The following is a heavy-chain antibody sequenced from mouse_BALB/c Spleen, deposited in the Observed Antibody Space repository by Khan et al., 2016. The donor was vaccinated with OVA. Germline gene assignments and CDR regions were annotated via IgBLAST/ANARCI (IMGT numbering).Heavy chain of an antibody. J-gene: IGHJ2*01. CDR1: GFTFSSYG. Sequence: XVMLVESGGGLVQPGGSLKLSCAASGFTFSSYGMSWVRQTPDKRLELVATINSNGGSTYYPDSVKGRFTISRDNAKNTLYLQMSSLKSEDTAMYYCARMARTINWGQGTTLTVSS. CDR3: ARMARTIN. V-gene: IGHV5-6-3*01. CDR2: INSNGGST.